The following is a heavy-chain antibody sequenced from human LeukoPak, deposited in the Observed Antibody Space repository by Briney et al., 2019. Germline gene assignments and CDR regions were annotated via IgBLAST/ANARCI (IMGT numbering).Heavy chain of an antibody. V-gene: IGHV1-2*02. J-gene: IGHJ4*02. Sequence: ASVKVSCKASGYTFTGYYMHWVRQPPGQGLEWMGWINPNSGGTNYAQKFQGRVTMTRDTSISTAYMELSRLRSDDTAVYYCARAYSGYYTGPQYWGQGTLVADSS. D-gene: IGHD5-12*01. CDR3: ARAYSGYYTGPQY. CDR1: GYTFTGYY. CDR2: INPNSGGT.